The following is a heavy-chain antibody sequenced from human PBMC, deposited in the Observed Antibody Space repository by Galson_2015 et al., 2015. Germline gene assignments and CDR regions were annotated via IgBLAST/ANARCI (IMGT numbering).Heavy chain of an antibody. J-gene: IGHJ4*02. D-gene: IGHD3-22*01. CDR1: GGSISSGSYY. V-gene: IGHV4-61*02. Sequence: TLSLTCTVSGGSISSGSYYWSWIRQPAGKGLEWIGRIYTSGSTNYNPSLKSRVTISVDTSKNQFSLKLSSVTAADTAVYYCARAAYDSSGCPYFDYWGQGTLVTVPS. CDR2: IYTSGST. CDR3: ARAAYDSSGCPYFDY.